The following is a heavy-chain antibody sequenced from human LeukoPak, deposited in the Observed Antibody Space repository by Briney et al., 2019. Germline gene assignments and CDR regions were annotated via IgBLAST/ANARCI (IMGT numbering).Heavy chain of an antibody. J-gene: IGHJ4*02. V-gene: IGHV3-30*03. CDR2: ISYDGSNK. CDR3: ARGYGYGFRLIDY. Sequence: GGSLRLSCAASGFTFSSYGMHWVRQAPGKGLEWVAVISYDGSNKYYADSVKGRFTISRDNSKNTLYLQMNSLRAEGTAVYYCARGYGYGFRLIDYWGQGTLVTVSS. D-gene: IGHD5-18*01. CDR1: GFTFSSYG.